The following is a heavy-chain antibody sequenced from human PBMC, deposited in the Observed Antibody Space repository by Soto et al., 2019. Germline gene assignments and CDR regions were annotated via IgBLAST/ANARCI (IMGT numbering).Heavy chain of an antibody. CDR3: APSLVRGAFDI. J-gene: IGHJ3*02. V-gene: IGHV3-9*01. Sequence: GGSLRLSCAASGFTFDDYAMHWVRQAPGKGLEWVSGISWNSGSIGCADSVKGRFTISRDNAKNSLYLQMNSLRAEDTALYYCAPSLVRGAFDIWGQGTMVTVSS. CDR2: ISWNSGSI. CDR1: GFTFDDYA. D-gene: IGHD3-10*01.